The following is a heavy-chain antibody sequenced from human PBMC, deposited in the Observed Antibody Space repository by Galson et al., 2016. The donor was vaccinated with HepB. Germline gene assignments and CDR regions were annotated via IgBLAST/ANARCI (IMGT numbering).Heavy chain of an antibody. CDR2: ISYDGINK. Sequence: SLRLSCAASGFTFSSYAMYWVRQAPDKGLKWVALISYDGINKYYADSVKGRFTISRDNSKNTLYLQMNSLRSEDTAVYYCARDPGSGWHYYYYYMDVWGKGTTVTVSS. V-gene: IGHV3-30-3*01. CDR1: GFTFSSYA. CDR3: ARDPGSGWHYYYYYMDV. D-gene: IGHD6-19*01. J-gene: IGHJ6*03.